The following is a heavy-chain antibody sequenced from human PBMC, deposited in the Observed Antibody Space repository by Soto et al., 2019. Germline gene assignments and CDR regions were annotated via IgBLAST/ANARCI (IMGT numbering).Heavy chain of an antibody. V-gene: IGHV4-59*01. CDR2: IYYSGST. D-gene: IGHD2-15*01. CDR3: ARLENRGGPYYYMDV. J-gene: IGHJ6*03. CDR1: GGSISSYY. Sequence: PSETLSLTCTVSGGSISSYYWSWIRQPPGKGLEWIGYIYYSGSTNYNPSLKSRVTISVDTSKNQFSLKLSSVTAADTAVYYCARLENRGGPYYYMDVWGKGTTVTVSS.